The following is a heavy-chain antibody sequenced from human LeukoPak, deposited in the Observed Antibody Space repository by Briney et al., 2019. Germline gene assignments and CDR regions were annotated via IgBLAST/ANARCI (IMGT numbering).Heavy chain of an antibody. Sequence: SETLSLTCTVSGGSISSHYWSWIRQPPGKGLEWIGYIYYSGSTYYNPSLKSRVTISVDTSKTKFSLKLSSVTAAHTAVYYCARTEGDFWSGYYLPVHYYYYMDVWGKGTTVTVSS. J-gene: IGHJ6*03. D-gene: IGHD3-3*01. CDR2: IYYSGST. CDR1: GGSISSHY. CDR3: ARTEGDFWSGYYLPVHYYYYMDV. V-gene: IGHV4-59*11.